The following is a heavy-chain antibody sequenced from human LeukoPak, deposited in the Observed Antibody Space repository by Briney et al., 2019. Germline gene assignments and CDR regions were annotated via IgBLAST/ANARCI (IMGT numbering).Heavy chain of an antibody. CDR3: ARGRYCSADICSGGDAFDI. Sequence: PSKTLSLTCTVSGGSINNYYWSWIRQPAGKGLEWIGRIYTRGSTNYNPSLKSRVTMSVDTSKNQFSLKLSPVTAADTAVYYCARGRYCSADICSGGDAFDIWGQGTMVSVSS. CDR1: GGSINNYY. J-gene: IGHJ3*02. D-gene: IGHD2-15*01. CDR2: IYTRGST. V-gene: IGHV4-4*07.